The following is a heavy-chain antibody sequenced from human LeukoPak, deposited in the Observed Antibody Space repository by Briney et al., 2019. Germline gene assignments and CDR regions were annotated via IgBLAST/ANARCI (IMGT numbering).Heavy chain of an antibody. V-gene: IGHV3-23*01. Sequence: QAGGSLRLSCAASGFTFGNYAMNWVRQAPGRGLELVSAISGTGGSTYYADSVKGRFTISRDNAKNALYLQMNTLRAEDTAIYSCATRPTVGGTTPTFDHWGQGTPVTVSS. D-gene: IGHD1-26*01. CDR1: GFTFGNYA. CDR2: ISGTGGST. CDR3: ATRPTVGGTTPTFDH. J-gene: IGHJ4*02.